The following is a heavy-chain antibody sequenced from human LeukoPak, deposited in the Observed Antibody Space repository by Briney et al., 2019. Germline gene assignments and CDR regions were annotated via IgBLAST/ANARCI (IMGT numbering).Heavy chain of an antibody. V-gene: IGHV3-21*01. CDR1: GFTFSSYS. CDR3: ARDLEQQLDGGAFDT. D-gene: IGHD6-13*01. CDR2: ISSSSSYI. Sequence: PGGSLRLSCAASGFTFSSYSMNWVRQAPGKGLEWVSSISSSSSYIYYADSVKGRFTISRDNAKNSLYLQMNSLRAEDTAVYYCARDLEQQLDGGAFDTWGQGTMVTVSS. J-gene: IGHJ3*02.